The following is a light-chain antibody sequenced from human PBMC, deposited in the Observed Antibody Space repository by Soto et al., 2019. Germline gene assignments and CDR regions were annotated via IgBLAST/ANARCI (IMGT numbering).Light chain of an antibody. V-gene: IGKV2-30*01. Sequence: DVVLTQSPLSLPVALGQPASISCRSSQSLVFSDGNTYLNWCQQRPGQSPRRLIYKVSNRDSGVRDRFSGSALGTDFTQKISRVEAQDVGVYYCMQGTHWLWTFGQGTKVEIK. CDR3: MQGTHWLWT. CDR1: QSLVFSDGNTY. J-gene: IGKJ1*01. CDR2: KVS.